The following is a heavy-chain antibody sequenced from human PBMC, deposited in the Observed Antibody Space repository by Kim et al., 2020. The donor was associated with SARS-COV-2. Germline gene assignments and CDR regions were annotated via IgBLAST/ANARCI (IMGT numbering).Heavy chain of an antibody. V-gene: IGHV1-69*01. D-gene: IGHD5-18*01. J-gene: IGHJ3*02. Sequence: KIQARATITADESTSTAYMELSSLRSEDTAVYYCARGGGYSTGGIGAFDIWGQGTMVTVSS. CDR3: ARGGGYSTGGIGAFDI.